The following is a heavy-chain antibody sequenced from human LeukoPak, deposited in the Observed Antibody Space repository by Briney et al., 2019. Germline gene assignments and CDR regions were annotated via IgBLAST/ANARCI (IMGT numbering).Heavy chain of an antibody. CDR1: RFIFSSFW. CDR3: ARHRVLLSSSPLDY. J-gene: IGHJ4*02. Sequence: GGSLRLSCEASRFIFSSFWLSWVGQAPGKGLEWVANIKHDGSEKYYVDPVKGRFTISRDNAKNSLYLQMNSLRGEDTAVYHCARHRVLLSSSPLDYWGQGTPVTVSS. CDR2: IKHDGSEK. V-gene: IGHV3-7*01. D-gene: IGHD6-6*01.